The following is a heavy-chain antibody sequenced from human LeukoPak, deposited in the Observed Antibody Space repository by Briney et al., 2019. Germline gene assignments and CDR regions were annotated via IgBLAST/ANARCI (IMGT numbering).Heavy chain of an antibody. V-gene: IGHV3-7*03. D-gene: IGHD2-15*01. Sequence: PGGSLRLSCAASGFTFSSYWVSWVRQAPGKGLEWVANIKQDGSEKYYVDSVKGRFTISRDNAKNSLYLQMNSLRAEDMALYYCAKDLSDEGSDAFDIWGQGTMVTVSS. CDR3: AKDLSDEGSDAFDI. CDR2: IKQDGSEK. CDR1: GFTFSSYW. J-gene: IGHJ3*02.